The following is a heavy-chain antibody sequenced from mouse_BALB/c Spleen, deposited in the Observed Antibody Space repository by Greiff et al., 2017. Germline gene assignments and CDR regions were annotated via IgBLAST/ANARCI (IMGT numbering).Heavy chain of an antibody. D-gene: IGHD1-1*01. V-gene: IGHV5-12-2*01. CDR2: ISDGGGST. CDR3: ARKDYEAWFAY. CDR1: GFTFSSYT. J-gene: IGHJ3*01. Sequence: EVMLVESGGGLVQPGGSLKLSCAASGFTFSSYTMSWVRQTPEKRLEWVAYISDGGGSTYYPDTVKGRFTISRDNAKNTLYLQMSSLKSEDTAMYYCARKDYEAWFAYWGQGTLVTVSA.